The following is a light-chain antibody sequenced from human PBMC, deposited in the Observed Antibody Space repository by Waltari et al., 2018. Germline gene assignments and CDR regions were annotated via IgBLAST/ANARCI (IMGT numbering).Light chain of an antibody. CDR1: QAITNY. CDR3: QQYDNRPS. Sequence: DIQMTQSPSSLSASVVDRVTITCQASQAITNYLNWYQQKPGKAPKLLIYDASNLETGVSSRFSGSVSGTDFTLTISSMQPEDIETYYCQQYDNRPSFGGGTKVEIK. V-gene: IGKV1-33*01. CDR2: DAS. J-gene: IGKJ4*01.